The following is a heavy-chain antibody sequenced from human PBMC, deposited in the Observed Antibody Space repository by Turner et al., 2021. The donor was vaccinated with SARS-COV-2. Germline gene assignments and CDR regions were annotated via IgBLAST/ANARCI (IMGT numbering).Heavy chain of an antibody. CDR1: GGSISSSSYY. CDR2: VYCSCST. V-gene: IGHV4-39*01. CDR3: AKLPYYYYRSGPMDY. J-gene: IGHJ4*02. Sequence: QLQLQESGPGLVKPSATLSLTCTVSGGSISSSSYYWGWIRQPPGKGLEWIGTVYCSCSTDYNPSLKSRVTISVDTFKNPISLKLSYVTAVDTAVYYCAKLPYYYYRSGPMDYWGQGTLVTVSS. D-gene: IGHD3-22*01.